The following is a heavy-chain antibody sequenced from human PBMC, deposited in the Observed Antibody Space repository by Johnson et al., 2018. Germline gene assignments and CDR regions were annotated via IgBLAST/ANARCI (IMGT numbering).Heavy chain of an antibody. CDR3: AREPPTSTMPFDAFDI. Sequence: QVQLVQSGAEVKKPGSSVKVSCKASGGTFSTYAISWVRQAPGQGLEWMGGIIPIFGTANYAQKFQGRVTITADQPTSTAYMELSSLRTEDTPWYYCAREPPTSTMPFDAFDIWGQGTMVTVSS. J-gene: IGHJ3*02. V-gene: IGHV1-69*12. CDR2: IIPIFGTA. D-gene: IGHD5/OR15-5a*01. CDR1: GGTFSTYA.